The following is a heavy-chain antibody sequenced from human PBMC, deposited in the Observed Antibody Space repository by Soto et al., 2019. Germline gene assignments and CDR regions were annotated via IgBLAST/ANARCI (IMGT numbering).Heavy chain of an antibody. CDR2: INAGNGNT. CDR3: ARAWDPAYYYYYGMDV. J-gene: IGHJ6*02. V-gene: IGHV1-3*05. Sequence: QVQLVQSGAEEKKPGASVKVSCKASGYTFTSYAMHWVRQAPGQRLEWMGWINAGNGNTKYSQKFQGRVTITRDTSASTAYMELSSLRSEDTAVYYCARAWDPAYYYYYGMDVWGQGTTVTVSS. CDR1: GYTFTSYA. D-gene: IGHD1-26*01.